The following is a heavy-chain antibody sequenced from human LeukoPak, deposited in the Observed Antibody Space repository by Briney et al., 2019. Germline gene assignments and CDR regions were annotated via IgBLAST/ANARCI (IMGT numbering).Heavy chain of an antibody. Sequence: GGSLTLSCAASGFTFSSYGMHWARQAPGKGLEWVAFIRYDGSNKYYADSVKGRFTISRDNSKNTLYLQMNSLRAEDTAVYYCAKDGYTEWLGMYYFESCGQGTLVTVSS. V-gene: IGHV3-30*02. D-gene: IGHD6-19*01. J-gene: IGHJ4*02. CDR1: GFTFSSYG. CDR3: AKDGYTEWLGMYYFES. CDR2: IRYDGSNK.